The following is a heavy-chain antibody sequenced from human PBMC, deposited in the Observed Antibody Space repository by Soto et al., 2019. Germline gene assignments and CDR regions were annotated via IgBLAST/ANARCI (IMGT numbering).Heavy chain of an antibody. D-gene: IGHD1-26*01. Sequence: QVQLQESGPGLVKPSETLSLTCTVSADSISSYYWSWIRQPPGKGLEWIGYIYRSGSANYNPSLQSRVTISVDTSKNRISLKLSSVTAADTAVYYCARDAPYLLDAFEMWGQGTVVTVSS. J-gene: IGHJ3*02. CDR2: IYRSGSA. CDR3: ARDAPYLLDAFEM. V-gene: IGHV4-59*01. CDR1: ADSISSYY.